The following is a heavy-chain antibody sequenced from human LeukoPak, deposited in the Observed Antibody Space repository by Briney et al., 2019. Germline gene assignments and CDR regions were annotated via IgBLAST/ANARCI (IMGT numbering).Heavy chain of an antibody. D-gene: IGHD6-19*01. V-gene: IGHV4-34*01. CDR3: ARDVNGIAVAFDY. CDR1: GGSFSGYY. J-gene: IGHJ4*02. CDR2: INHSGST. Sequence: SETLSLTCAVYGGSFSGYYWSWIRQPPGKGLEWIGEINHSGSTNYNPSLKSRVTISVDTSKNQFSLKLSSVTAADTAVYYCARDVNGIAVAFDYWAREPWSPSPQ.